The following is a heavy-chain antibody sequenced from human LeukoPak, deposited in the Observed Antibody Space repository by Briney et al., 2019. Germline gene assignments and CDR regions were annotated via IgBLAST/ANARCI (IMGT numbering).Heavy chain of an antibody. CDR1: GFTFSDYA. Sequence: PGGSLRLSCAASGFTFSDYAMSWVRQDPGKGLEWVSVISGNGVIAFDADPVRCRFTISRDNSKNKLYLQMNSLTAEDTAVYYCAKLAAEGSDYWGQGTLVTVSS. V-gene: IGHV3-23*01. J-gene: IGHJ4*02. CDR2: ISGNGVIA. D-gene: IGHD2-15*01. CDR3: AKLAAEGSDY.